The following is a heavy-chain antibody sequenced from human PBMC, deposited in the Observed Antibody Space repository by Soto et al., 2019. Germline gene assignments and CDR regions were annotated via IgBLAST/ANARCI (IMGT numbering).Heavy chain of an antibody. CDR3: ARVRDCFDP. Sequence: QVQLQQWGAGLLKPSETLSLTCAVYGGSFSGYYWNWIRQPPGKGLEWVGEIDHSGYANYNPSLKRRVTISVDTSKNQFSLRLTSVTAADPAVYYCARVRDCFDPWGQGTLVTVSS. J-gene: IGHJ5*02. D-gene: IGHD3-3*01. CDR1: GGSFSGYY. CDR2: IDHSGYA. V-gene: IGHV4-34*01.